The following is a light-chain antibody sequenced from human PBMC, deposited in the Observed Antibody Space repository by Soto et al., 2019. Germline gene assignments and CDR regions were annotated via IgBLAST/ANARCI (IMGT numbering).Light chain of an antibody. CDR3: QQYYSYPRT. V-gene: IGKV1-8*01. J-gene: IGKJ1*01. CDR1: QGISSY. Sequence: AIRMTQSPSSLSASTGDRVTITCRASQGISSYLAWYQQKPGKAPKLLIYAASTLQSGVPSRFSGSGSVTDVTLTISCLQSEDFATYCCQQYYSYPRTVGQGTKVEIK. CDR2: AAS.